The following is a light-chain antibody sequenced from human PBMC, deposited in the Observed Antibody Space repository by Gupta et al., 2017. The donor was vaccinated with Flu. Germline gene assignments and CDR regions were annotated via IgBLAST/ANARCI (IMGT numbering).Light chain of an antibody. Sequence: SYVLTQPPSVSVAPGQTARITCGGDNVRRKSVHWYQQRPGQAPVLVIYDDTDRPSGIPERFSGSNSGNTATLTISRVEAGDEADYYCQVWDSNTDRHYVFGTGTQVTVL. CDR1: NVRRKS. CDR2: DDT. CDR3: QVWDSNTDRHYV. V-gene: IGLV3-21*02. J-gene: IGLJ1*01.